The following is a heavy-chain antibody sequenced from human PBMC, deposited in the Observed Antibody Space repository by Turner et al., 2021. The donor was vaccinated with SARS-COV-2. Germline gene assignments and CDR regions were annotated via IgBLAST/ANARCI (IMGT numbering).Heavy chain of an antibody. CDR1: GGSISSYY. Sequence: QVQLQESGTGLVKPSDTRSRPCPVSGGSISSYYWSWIRQPPGKGLEWMGYTYYSGSTNYNPSHKSRVTISVDTSKKQFSRKLSSVTAADTAVYYCASYYYDSSGYHYAFDYWGQGTLVTVSS. D-gene: IGHD3-22*01. J-gene: IGHJ4*02. CDR3: ASYYYDSSGYHYAFDY. V-gene: IGHV4-59*01. CDR2: TYYSGST.